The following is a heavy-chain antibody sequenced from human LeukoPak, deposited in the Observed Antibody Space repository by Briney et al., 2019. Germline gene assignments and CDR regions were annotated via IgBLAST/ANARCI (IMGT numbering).Heavy chain of an antibody. V-gene: IGHV3-7*01. D-gene: IGHD3-3*01. CDR2: IKQDGSET. CDR1: GFTFSNYW. CDR3: ARDFWGAYRVDFFDY. J-gene: IGHJ4*02. Sequence: PGGSLRLSCAASGFTFSNYWMSWVRQAPGKGLEWVANIKQDGSETYVDSVRGRFTISRDNAKNSLYLQMNSLRADDTAIYYCARDFWGAYRVDFFDYWGQGTLVTVSS.